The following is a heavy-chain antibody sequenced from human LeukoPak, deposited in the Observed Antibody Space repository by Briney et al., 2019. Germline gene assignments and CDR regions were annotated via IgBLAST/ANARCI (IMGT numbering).Heavy chain of an antibody. D-gene: IGHD6-13*01. CDR1: GGSISNYY. J-gene: IGHJ4*02. CDR3: ARRTYSSSWYFDY. Sequence: SDTLSLTCTVSGGSISNYYWSWIRQPPGKGLEWMGYIYSSGSTNYNPSLKSRVTISVDPSKNQFSPKLSSVTAADTAVYYCARRTYSSSWYFDYWRQGTLVTVSS. V-gene: IGHV4-59*08. CDR2: IYSSGST.